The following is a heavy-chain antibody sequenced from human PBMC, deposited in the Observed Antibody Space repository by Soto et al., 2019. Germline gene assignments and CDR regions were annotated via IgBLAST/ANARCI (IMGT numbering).Heavy chain of an antibody. J-gene: IGHJ5*02. Sequence: PSETLSLTCAVYGGSFSGYYWSWIRQPPGKGLEWIGEINHSGSTNYNPSLKSRVTISVDTSKNQFSLKLSSVTAADTAVYYCARVKRVVVPAAKTIWFDPWGQGTLVTVSS. V-gene: IGHV4-34*01. CDR2: INHSGST. D-gene: IGHD2-2*01. CDR1: GGSFSGYY. CDR3: ARVKRVVVPAAKTIWFDP.